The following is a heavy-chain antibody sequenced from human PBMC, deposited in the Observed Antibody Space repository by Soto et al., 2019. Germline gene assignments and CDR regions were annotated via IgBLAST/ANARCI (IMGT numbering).Heavy chain of an antibody. D-gene: IGHD6-19*01. CDR2: IYNDGSST. Sequence: EVQLVESGGGLVQPGGSLRLSCAASGFTFSSYWMHWVRQAPGKGLVWVSRIYNDGSSTSYADSVKGRFTISRDNAXXTLYLQVNSLRAEDTAVYYCARRRGSSGWKTNFDFWGQGTLVTVSS. J-gene: IGHJ4*02. CDR1: GFTFSSYW. CDR3: ARRRGSSGWKTNFDF. V-gene: IGHV3-74*01.